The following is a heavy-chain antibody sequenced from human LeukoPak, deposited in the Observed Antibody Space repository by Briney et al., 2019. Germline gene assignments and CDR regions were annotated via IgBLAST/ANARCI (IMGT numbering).Heavy chain of an antibody. Sequence: SETLSLTCTISGGSISSGSYYWRWIRQPAGKGLGWIGRTSTSGSTNYNPSLKSRVTISVDTSKNQFSLKLSSLTAADTAVYYCASRRGRYDYWGQGTLVTVSS. J-gene: IGHJ4*02. CDR3: ASRRGRYDY. D-gene: IGHD5-24*01. CDR1: GGSISSGSYY. CDR2: TSTSGST. V-gene: IGHV4-61*02.